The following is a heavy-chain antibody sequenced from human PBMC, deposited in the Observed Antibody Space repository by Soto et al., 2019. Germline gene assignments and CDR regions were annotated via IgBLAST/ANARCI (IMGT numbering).Heavy chain of an antibody. J-gene: IGHJ4*02. D-gene: IGHD1-1*01. CDR2: FDPEDGET. CDR1: GNNLPELS. CDR3: ATALKFKNWNDGYYFDY. V-gene: IGHV1-24*01. Sequence: GASVKVSCKGSGNNLPELSMPWGRPAPGKGLELMWGFDPEDGETIFAQKFQGRVTITEDTSTDTAYMELSSLRSEDTSVYYCATALKFKNWNDGYYFDYWGQGTLVTVSS.